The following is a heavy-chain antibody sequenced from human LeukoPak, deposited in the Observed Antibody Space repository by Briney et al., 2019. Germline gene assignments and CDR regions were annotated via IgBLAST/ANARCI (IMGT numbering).Heavy chain of an antibody. V-gene: IGHV1-2*02. CDR3: TRGPSWGGFDY. CDR2: IYLKSGGP. D-gene: IGHD7-27*01. J-gene: IGHJ4*02. CDR1: GYTFIDYY. Sequence: GASVKVSCEASGYTFIDYYLHWVRQAPAQGLGWMGWIYLKSGGPNYSQRFQDRVTMTRDTSIGTVYMELSRLTYDDTAIYYCTRGPSWGGFDYWGQGTLVTVSS.